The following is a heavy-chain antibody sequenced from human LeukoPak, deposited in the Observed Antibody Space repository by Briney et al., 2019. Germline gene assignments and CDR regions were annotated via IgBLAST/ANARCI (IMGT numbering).Heavy chain of an antibody. Sequence: GGALRLXCAASGFTFSSYGMPWVRRAPGKGLESVAVIWYDGSNKYYADSVKGRFTISRDNSKNTLYLQMNSLRAEDTAVYYCAKDTAAAEVYYYMDVWGKGTTVTVSS. V-gene: IGHV3-33*06. D-gene: IGHD6-13*01. CDR1: GFTFSSYG. J-gene: IGHJ6*03. CDR3: AKDTAAAEVYYYMDV. CDR2: IWYDGSNK.